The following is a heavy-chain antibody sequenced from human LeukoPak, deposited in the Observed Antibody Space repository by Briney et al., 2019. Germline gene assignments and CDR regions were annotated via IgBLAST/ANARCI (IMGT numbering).Heavy chain of an antibody. CDR3: ARATLDAFDI. Sequence: SETLSLTCAVYGGSFSGYYWSWIRQPPGKGLEWIGETNHSGSTNYNPSLKSRVTISVDTSKNQFSLKLSSVTAADTAVYYCARATLDAFDIWGQGTMVTVSS. CDR2: TNHSGST. V-gene: IGHV4-34*01. J-gene: IGHJ3*02. CDR1: GGSFSGYY.